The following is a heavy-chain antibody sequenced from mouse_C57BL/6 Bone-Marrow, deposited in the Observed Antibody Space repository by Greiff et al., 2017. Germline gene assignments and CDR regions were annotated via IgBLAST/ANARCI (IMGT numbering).Heavy chain of an antibody. D-gene: IGHD1-2*01. CDR1: GYTFTSYD. J-gene: IGHJ4*01. V-gene: IGHV1-85*01. Sequence: QVQLQQSGPELVKPGASVKLSCKASGYTFTSYDINWVKQRPGQGLEWIGWIYPRDGSPKYNEKFKGKATLTVDTSSSTAYMELHSLTSEDSEVYFCASYGPRTNAMDYWGQGTSVTVSS. CDR2: IYPRDGSP. CDR3: ASYGPRTNAMDY.